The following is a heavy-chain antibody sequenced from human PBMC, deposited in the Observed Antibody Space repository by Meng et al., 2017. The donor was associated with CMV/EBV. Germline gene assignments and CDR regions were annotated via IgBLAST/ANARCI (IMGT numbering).Heavy chain of an antibody. D-gene: IGHD2-2*01. CDR1: GGSISSVDYY. CDR2: IYYSGST. V-gene: IGHV4-30-4*08. CDR3: ARVGRTSCYDY. Sequence: QGQLQESGPGLGIPSPTLSLTFTVSGGSISSVDYYWSWIRQPPGKGLEWIGYIYYSGSTYYNPSLKSRFTISVDTSKNQFSLKLSSVTAADTAVYYCARVGRTSCYDYWGQGTLVTVSS. J-gene: IGHJ4*02.